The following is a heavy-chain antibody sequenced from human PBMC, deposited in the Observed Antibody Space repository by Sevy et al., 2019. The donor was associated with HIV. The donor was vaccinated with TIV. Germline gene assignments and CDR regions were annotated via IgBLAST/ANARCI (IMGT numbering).Heavy chain of an antibody. CDR3: AGGIDVDTGMFPPCWYFDL. D-gene: IGHD5-18*01. CDR2: IYYSGST. CDR1: GGSISSGDYY. Sequence: SETLSLTCTVSGGSISSGDYYWSWIRQPPGKGLEWIGYIYYSGSTYYNPSLKSRVTISVDTSKNQFSLKLSYVTAAGTAVYYSAGGIDVDTGMFPPCWYFDLWGRGTLVTVSS. V-gene: IGHV4-30-4*01. J-gene: IGHJ2*01.